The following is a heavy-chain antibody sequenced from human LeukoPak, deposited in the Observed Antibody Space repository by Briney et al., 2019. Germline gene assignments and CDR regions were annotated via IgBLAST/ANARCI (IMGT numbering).Heavy chain of an antibody. Sequence: GGSLRLSCATSGFTFSSYGMHWVRQAPGKGLEWVSAISGSGGSTYYADSVKGRFTISRDNSKNTLYLQMNSLRAEDTAVYYCAKVAGVLWFGAFFDYWGQGTLVTVSS. CDR3: AKVAGVLWFGAFFDY. V-gene: IGHV3-23*01. J-gene: IGHJ4*02. CDR1: GFTFSSYG. D-gene: IGHD3-10*01. CDR2: ISGSGGST.